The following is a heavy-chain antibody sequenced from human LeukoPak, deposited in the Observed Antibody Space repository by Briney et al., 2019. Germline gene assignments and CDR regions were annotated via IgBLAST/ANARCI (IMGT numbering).Heavy chain of an antibody. Sequence: ASVKVSCKASGYTFTTYYMHWVRQAPGQGLEWMGIINPSGGSTGYAQKFQGRVTMTRDTSTSTVYMELSSLRPEDTAVYYCATSETVGTTTGRRVLDYWGQGTLVTVSS. CDR1: GYTFTTYY. J-gene: IGHJ4*02. D-gene: IGHD1-26*01. CDR3: ATSETVGTTTGRRVLDY. CDR2: INPSGGST. V-gene: IGHV1-46*01.